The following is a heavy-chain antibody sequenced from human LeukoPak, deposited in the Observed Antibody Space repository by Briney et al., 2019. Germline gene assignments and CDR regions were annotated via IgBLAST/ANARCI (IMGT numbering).Heavy chain of an antibody. D-gene: IGHD5-24*01. CDR3: AKGSLRDGYNYGGYFDY. CDR1: GFTFSKYG. V-gene: IGHV3-30*18. J-gene: IGHJ4*02. Sequence: GGSLRLSCAASGFTFSKYGMHWVRHAPDKGLEWLAITSYDGNNKYYADSVKGRFTISRDNSKNTLYLQMNSLRAEDTAVYYCAKGSLRDGYNYGGYFDYWGQGTLVTVSS. CDR2: TSYDGNNK.